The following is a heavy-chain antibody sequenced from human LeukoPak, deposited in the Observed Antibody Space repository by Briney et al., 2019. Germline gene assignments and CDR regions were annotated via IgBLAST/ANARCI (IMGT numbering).Heavy chain of an antibody. Sequence: GGSLRLSCAASGFTFSSYEMNWVRQAPGKGLEWVSYISSSGSTIYYADSVKGRFIISRDNAKNSLYLQMNSLRAEDTAVYYCASPGYSSGWLYFDYWGQGTLVTVSS. CDR3: ASPGYSSGWLYFDY. CDR1: GFTFSSYE. D-gene: IGHD6-19*01. J-gene: IGHJ4*02. CDR2: ISSSGSTI. V-gene: IGHV3-48*03.